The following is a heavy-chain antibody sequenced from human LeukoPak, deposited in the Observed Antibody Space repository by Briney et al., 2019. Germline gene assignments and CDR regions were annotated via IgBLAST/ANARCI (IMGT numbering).Heavy chain of an antibody. Sequence: SVKVSCKASGYTFTSYGISWVRQAPGQGLEWMGGIIPIFGTANYAQKFQGRVTITADESTSTAYMELSSLRSEDTAVYYCARGPNYDFWSGYYFDYWGQGTLVTVSS. V-gene: IGHV1-69*13. CDR3: ARGPNYDFWSGYYFDY. D-gene: IGHD3-3*01. CDR1: GYTFTSYG. J-gene: IGHJ4*02. CDR2: IIPIFGTA.